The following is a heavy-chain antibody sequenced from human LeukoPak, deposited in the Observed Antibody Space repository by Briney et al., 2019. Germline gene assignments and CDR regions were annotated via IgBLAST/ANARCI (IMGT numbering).Heavy chain of an antibody. CDR3: AKEGFDS. CDR1: GFTFSSYV. CDR2: ISNSSGST. J-gene: IGHJ4*02. V-gene: IGHV3-23*01. Sequence: GSLRLSCAASGFTFSSYVMSWVRRAPGEGPEWVSSISNSSGSTYYADSVKGRFTISRDNSKNTLYLQMNSLRAEDTAVYYCAKEGFDSWGQGTLVTVSS.